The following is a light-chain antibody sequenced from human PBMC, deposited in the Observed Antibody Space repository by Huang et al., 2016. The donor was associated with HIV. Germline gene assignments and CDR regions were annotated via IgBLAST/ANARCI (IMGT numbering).Light chain of an antibody. CDR1: QSVNSY. J-gene: IGKJ4*01. Sequence: EIVLTQSPATLPLSPGERATLSCRASQSVNSYLAWYQQKPGRAPRLLIYSASNRATGIPARFSGSVSGTDFTLTISSLEPEDFAIYYCQQSSSWPPLTFGGGTKVEIK. CDR2: SAS. CDR3: QQSSSWPPLT. V-gene: IGKV3-11*01.